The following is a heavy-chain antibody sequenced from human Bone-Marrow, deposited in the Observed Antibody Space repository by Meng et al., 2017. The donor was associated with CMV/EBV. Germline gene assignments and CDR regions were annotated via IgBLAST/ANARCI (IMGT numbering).Heavy chain of an antibody. D-gene: IGHD3-3*01. V-gene: IGHV4-34*01. J-gene: IGHJ4*02. CDR3: ARMKFLEWLYDY. CDR1: GGSFSGYY. CDR2: INHSGST. Sequence: SETLSLTCAVYGGSFSGYYWSWIRQPPGKGLEWIGEINHSGSTNYNPSLKSRVTISVDTSKNQFSLKVSSVTAADTAVYYCARMKFLEWLYDYWGQGTLVTVSS.